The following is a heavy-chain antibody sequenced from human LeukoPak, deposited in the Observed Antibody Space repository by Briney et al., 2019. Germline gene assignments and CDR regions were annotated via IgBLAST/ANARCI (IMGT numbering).Heavy chain of an antibody. J-gene: IGHJ1*01. Sequence: PGGSLRLSCTASGFTFSSYAMSWVRQAPGKGLESVSSISGSGVGTYYADSVKGRFTISRDNSKNTLYLQMNSLRAEDTALYYCAKGDLYSSSWEYFHHWGQSTLVTASS. V-gene: IGHV3-23*01. CDR1: GFTFSSYA. D-gene: IGHD6-13*01. CDR3: AKGDLYSSSWEYFHH. CDR2: ISGSGVGT.